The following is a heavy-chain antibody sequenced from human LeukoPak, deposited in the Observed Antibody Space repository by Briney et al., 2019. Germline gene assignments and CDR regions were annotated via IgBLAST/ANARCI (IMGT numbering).Heavy chain of an antibody. CDR1: GLTFSSYS. CDR3: ARALCGGDCWYGMDV. D-gene: IGHD2-21*02. J-gene: IGHJ6*02. V-gene: IGHV3-48*02. Sequence: GGSLRLSCAASGLTFSSYSMNWVRQAPGKGLEWVSYISNISSTIYYADSVKGRFTISRDNAKNSLYLQMNSLRDEDTAVYYCARALCGGDCWYGMDVWGQGTTVTVSS. CDR2: ISNISSTI.